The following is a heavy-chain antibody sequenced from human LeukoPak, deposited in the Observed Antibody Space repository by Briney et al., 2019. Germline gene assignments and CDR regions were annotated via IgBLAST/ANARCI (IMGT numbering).Heavy chain of an antibody. D-gene: IGHD4-17*01. V-gene: IGHV3-23*01. CDR1: GFTFSSFA. Sequence: PGGSLRLSCAASGFTFSSFAMTWVRQAPGKALEWVSSITGNHSATYNIDSVEGRFTISRDNSQNTLYLQMNSLRAEDTAVYYCTKDPNGDYVGAFDPWGQGTLVTASS. CDR2: ITGNHSAT. J-gene: IGHJ5*02. CDR3: TKDPNGDYVGAFDP.